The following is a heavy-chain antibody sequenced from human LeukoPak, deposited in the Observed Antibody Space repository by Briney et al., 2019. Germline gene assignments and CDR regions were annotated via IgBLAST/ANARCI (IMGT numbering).Heavy chain of an antibody. Sequence: GGSLRLSCAASGFTFSSYAMSWVRQAPGKGLEWVSAISGSGGSTYYADSVKGRFTISRDNSKNTLYLQMNSLRAEDTAVYYCAKPNYYDSRGYLFDFWGQGTLVTVSS. CDR2: ISGSGGST. J-gene: IGHJ4*02. CDR3: AKPNYYDSRGYLFDF. V-gene: IGHV3-23*01. D-gene: IGHD3-22*01. CDR1: GFTFSSYA.